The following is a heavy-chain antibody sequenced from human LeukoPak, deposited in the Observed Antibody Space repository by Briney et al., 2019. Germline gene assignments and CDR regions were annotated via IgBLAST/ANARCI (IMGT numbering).Heavy chain of an antibody. CDR2: VSYSGTT. V-gene: IGHV4-39*02. CDR1: GGSISSSTYY. J-gene: IGHJ5*02. Sequence: PSETLSLTCTVSGGSISSSTYYWGWVRQPPGKGLEWIGSVSYSGTTYYNTSLRSRVTISIDTSRNQFSLEVTSVTAADTAVYYCARETPAVRNNCFDPWGQGTLVSVSS. D-gene: IGHD2-2*01. CDR3: ARETPAVRNNCFDP.